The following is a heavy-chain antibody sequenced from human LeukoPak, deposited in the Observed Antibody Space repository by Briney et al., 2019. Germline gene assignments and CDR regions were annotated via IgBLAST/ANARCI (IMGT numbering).Heavy chain of an antibody. Sequence: SETLSLTCTVSGYSISSGYYWGWIRQPPGKGLEWIGSIYHSGSTYYNPSLKSRVTISVDTSKNQFSLKLSSVTAADTAVYYCASREEQWLVRDYWGQGTLVTVSS. D-gene: IGHD6-19*01. CDR3: ASREEQWLVRDY. V-gene: IGHV4-38-2*02. CDR2: IYHSGST. CDR1: GYSISSGYY. J-gene: IGHJ4*02.